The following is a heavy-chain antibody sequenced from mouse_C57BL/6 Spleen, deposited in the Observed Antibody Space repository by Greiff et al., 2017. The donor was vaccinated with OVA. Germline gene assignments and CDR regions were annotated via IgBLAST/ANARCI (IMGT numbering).Heavy chain of an antibody. J-gene: IGHJ2*01. CDR2: INPGSGGT. D-gene: IGHD2-10*01. CDR1: GYAFTNYL. CDR3: ARGGPYSYFDY. V-gene: IGHV1-54*01. Sequence: VQLQQSGAELVRPGTSVKVSCKASGYAFTNYLIEWVKQRPGQGLEWIGVINPGSGGTKYNEKFKGKATLTADKSTSTAYMQVSSLTSEDSAVYFCARGGPYSYFDYWGQGTTLTVSS.